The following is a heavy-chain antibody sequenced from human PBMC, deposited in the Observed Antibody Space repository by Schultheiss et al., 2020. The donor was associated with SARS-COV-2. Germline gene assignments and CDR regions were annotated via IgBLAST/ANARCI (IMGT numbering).Heavy chain of an antibody. D-gene: IGHD4-17*01. V-gene: IGHV4-61*08. Sequence: SETLSLTCAVSGGSISSGGYYWSWIRQPPGKGLEWIGYIYYSGSTNYNPSLKSRVTISVDTSKNQFSLKLSSVTATDTAVYYCAREGTRDYGDYGFDLWGRGTLVTVSS. J-gene: IGHJ2*01. CDR3: AREGTRDYGDYGFDL. CDR1: GGSISSGGYY. CDR2: IYYSGST.